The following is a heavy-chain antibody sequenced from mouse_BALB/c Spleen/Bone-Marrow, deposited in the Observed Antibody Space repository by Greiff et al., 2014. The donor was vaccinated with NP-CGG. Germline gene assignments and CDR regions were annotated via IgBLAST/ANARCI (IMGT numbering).Heavy chain of an antibody. D-gene: IGHD2-14*01. Sequence: VQLQQSGAELVKPGASVKLSCTASGFNIKDTYMHWVKQRPEQGLEWIGRIDPANGNTKYDPKFQGKATITADTSSNPAYLQLNSLTSEDTAVYYCAQGYDWAMDYWGQGTSVTVSS. V-gene: IGHV14-3*02. CDR2: IDPANGNT. CDR1: GFNIKDTY. J-gene: IGHJ4*01. CDR3: AQGYDWAMDY.